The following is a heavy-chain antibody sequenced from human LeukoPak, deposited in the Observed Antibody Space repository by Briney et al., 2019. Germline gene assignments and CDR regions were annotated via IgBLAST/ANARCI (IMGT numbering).Heavy chain of an antibody. CDR2: ISSSSSYI. CDR3: ARDHDRTPNYDSSGYYWVDAFDI. Sequence: RGSLRLSCAASGFTFSSYSMNWVRQAPGKGLEWVSSISSSSSYIYYADSVKGRFTISRDNAKNSLYLQMNSLRAEDTAVYYCARDHDRTPNYDSSGYYWVDAFDIWGQGTMVTVSS. CDR1: GFTFSSYS. J-gene: IGHJ3*02. V-gene: IGHV3-21*01. D-gene: IGHD3-22*01.